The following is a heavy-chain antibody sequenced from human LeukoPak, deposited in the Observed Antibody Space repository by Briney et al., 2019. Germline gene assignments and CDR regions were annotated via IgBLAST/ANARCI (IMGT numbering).Heavy chain of an antibody. D-gene: IGHD3-9*01. J-gene: IGHJ4*02. CDR3: ARVGDILTGYPYYFDY. CDR2: ISAYNGNT. CDR1: GYTFTSYG. Sequence: ASVKVSCKASGYTFTSYGISWVRQAPGRGLEWMGWISAYNGNTNYAQRLQGRVTMTTDTSTSTAYMELRSLRSDDTAVYHCARVGDILTGYPYYFDYWGQGTLVTVSS. V-gene: IGHV1-18*01.